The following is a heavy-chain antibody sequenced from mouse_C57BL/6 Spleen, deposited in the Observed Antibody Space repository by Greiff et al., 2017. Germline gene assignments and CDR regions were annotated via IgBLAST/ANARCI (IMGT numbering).Heavy chain of an antibody. CDR3: ARWTVVADYYAMDY. CDR2: INPSSGYT. D-gene: IGHD1-1*01. Sequence: VQLQQSGAELARPGASVKMSCKASGYTFTSYTMHWVKQRPGQGLEWIGYINPSSGYTKYNQKFKDKATLTADKSSSTAYMQLSSLTSEDSAVYYCARWTVVADYYAMDYWGQGTSVTVSS. CDR1: GYTFTSYT. V-gene: IGHV1-4*01. J-gene: IGHJ4*01.